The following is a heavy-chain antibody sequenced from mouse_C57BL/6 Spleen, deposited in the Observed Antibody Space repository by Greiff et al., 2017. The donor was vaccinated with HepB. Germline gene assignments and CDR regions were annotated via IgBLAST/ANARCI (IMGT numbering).Heavy chain of an antibody. CDR3: ARAGGDAMDY. V-gene: IGHV1-19*01. CDR2: INPYNGGT. Sequence: VHVKQSGPVLVKPGASVKMSCKASGYTFTDYYMNWVKQSHGKSLEWIGVINPYNGGTSYNQKFKGKATLTVDKSSSTAYMELNSLTSEDSAVYYCARAGGDAMDYWGQGTSVTVSS. CDR1: GYTFTDYY. J-gene: IGHJ4*01.